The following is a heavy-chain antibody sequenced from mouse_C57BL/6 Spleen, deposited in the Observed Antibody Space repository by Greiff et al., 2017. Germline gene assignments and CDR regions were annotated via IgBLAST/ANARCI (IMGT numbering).Heavy chain of an antibody. J-gene: IGHJ1*03. CDR3: ARQAYGSRDWYFDV. V-gene: IGHV5-12*01. Sequence: EVKLVESGGGLVQPGGSLKLSCAASGFTFSDYYMYWVRQTPEKRLEWVAYISNGGSSTYYPDTVKGRFTISRDNAKNTLYLQMSRLKSEDTAMYYCARQAYGSRDWYFDVWGTGTTVTVSS. CDR1: GFTFSDYY. D-gene: IGHD1-1*01. CDR2: ISNGGSST.